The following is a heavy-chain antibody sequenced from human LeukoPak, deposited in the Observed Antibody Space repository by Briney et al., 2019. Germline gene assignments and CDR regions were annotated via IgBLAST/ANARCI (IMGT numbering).Heavy chain of an antibody. CDR3: AGVPAAIGVLGYFDY. Sequence: SETLSLTCAVYGGSFSGYYWSWIRQPPGKGLEWIGEINHSGSTNYNPSLKSRVTISVDTSKNQFSLKLSSVTAADTAVYYCAGVPAAIGVLGYFDYWGQGTLVTVSS. CDR1: GGSFSGYY. V-gene: IGHV4-34*01. J-gene: IGHJ4*02. CDR2: INHSGST. D-gene: IGHD2-2*02.